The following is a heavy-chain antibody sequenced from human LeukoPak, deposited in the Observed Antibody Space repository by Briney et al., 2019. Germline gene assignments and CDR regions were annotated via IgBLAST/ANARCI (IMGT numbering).Heavy chain of an antibody. Sequence: PSETLSLTCAVSGDSISTSNWWTWVRQTPGKGLEWIGEIYHSGSTNYNPSLKSRVTISVDKSKNQFSVELSSVTAADTAVYYCATYSSLNTREFQYWGQGTLVTVSP. CDR3: ATYSSLNTREFQY. CDR1: GDSISTSNW. J-gene: IGHJ1*01. CDR2: IYHSGST. V-gene: IGHV4-4*02. D-gene: IGHD3-22*01.